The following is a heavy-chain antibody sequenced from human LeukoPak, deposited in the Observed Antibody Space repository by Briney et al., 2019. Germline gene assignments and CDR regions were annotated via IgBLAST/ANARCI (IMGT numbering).Heavy chain of an antibody. D-gene: IGHD3-10*01. CDR1: DGSISNYY. CDR2: ISYSGTT. V-gene: IGHV4-59*12. Sequence: SETLSLTCTISDGSISNYYWIWIRQPPGKGLEWVGYISYSGTTKYNPSLKSRVTISLDTAENQFSLELSSVTAADTAVYYCARRGSGSYFPFDSWGQGTLVTVSS. CDR3: ARRGSGSYFPFDS. J-gene: IGHJ4*02.